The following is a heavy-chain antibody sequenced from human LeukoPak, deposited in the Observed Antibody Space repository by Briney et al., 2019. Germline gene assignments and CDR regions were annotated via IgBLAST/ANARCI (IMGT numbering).Heavy chain of an antibody. J-gene: IGHJ3*02. CDR2: INPSGGST. D-gene: IGHD4-23*01. Sequence: ASVKVSCKASGYTVTSYYIHWVRQAPGQGLEWMGTINPSGGSTTYAQKFQGRVTMTRDTSTSTVYMELIKLTSEDTAVYYCAREIGGHVFDIWGQGTMVTVSS. CDR1: GYTVTSYY. CDR3: AREIGGHVFDI. V-gene: IGHV1-46*01.